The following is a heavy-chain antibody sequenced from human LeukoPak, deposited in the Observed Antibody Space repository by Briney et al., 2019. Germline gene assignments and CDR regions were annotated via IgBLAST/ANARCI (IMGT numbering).Heavy chain of an antibody. Sequence: GGSLRLSCAPSGFTLTSYAMSWVRQAPGKGLEWVSAISGSGGSTYYADSVKGWFTISRDNSKNTLYLEMNSMRAEDTAVYYCAKGLPAAIQYAFDIWGQGTMVTVSS. J-gene: IGHJ3*02. CDR1: GFTLTSYA. CDR3: AKGLPAAIQYAFDI. D-gene: IGHD2-2*01. V-gene: IGHV3-23*01. CDR2: ISGSGGST.